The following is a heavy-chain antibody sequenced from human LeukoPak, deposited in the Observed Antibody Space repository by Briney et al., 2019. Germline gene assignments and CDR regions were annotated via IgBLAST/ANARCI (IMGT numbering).Heavy chain of an antibody. CDR3: ARGIGGITTGDY. D-gene: IGHD4-17*01. Sequence: GGSLRLSCAASGFTFSSYSMNWVRQAPGKGLVWVSRINSDESITGYADSVKGRFTVSRDNAKNTLYLQMNSLRAEDTAVYFCARGIGGITTGDYWGQGTVVTVSS. J-gene: IGHJ4*02. V-gene: IGHV3-74*01. CDR1: GFTFSSYS. CDR2: INSDESIT.